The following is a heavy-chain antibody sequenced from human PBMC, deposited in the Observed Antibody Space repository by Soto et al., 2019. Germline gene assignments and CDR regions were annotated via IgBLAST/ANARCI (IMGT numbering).Heavy chain of an antibody. CDR2: INHSGST. J-gene: IGHJ5*02. V-gene: IGHV4-34*01. CDR1: GGSFSGYY. Sequence: PSETLSLTCAVYGGSFSGYYWSWIRQPPGKGLEWIGEINHSGSTNYNPSLKSRVTISVDTSKNQFSLKLSSVTAADTAVYYCARDRVVVVAAAPLNWFDPWGQGTLVTVSS. CDR3: ARDRVVVVAAAPLNWFDP. D-gene: IGHD2-15*01.